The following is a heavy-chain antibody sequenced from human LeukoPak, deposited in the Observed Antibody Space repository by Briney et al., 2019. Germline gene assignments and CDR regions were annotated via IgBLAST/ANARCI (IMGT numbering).Heavy chain of an antibody. CDR3: ARIGNGSGRAGVHWFDP. D-gene: IGHD3-10*01. J-gene: IGHJ5*02. Sequence: GASVKVSCKASGGTFSSYAISWVRQAPGQGLEWMGRIIPILGIANYAQKFQGRVTITADKSTSTAYMELSSLRSEDTAVYYCARIGNGSGRAGVHWFDPWGQGTLVTVSS. CDR1: GGTFSSYA. CDR2: IIPILGIA. V-gene: IGHV1-69*04.